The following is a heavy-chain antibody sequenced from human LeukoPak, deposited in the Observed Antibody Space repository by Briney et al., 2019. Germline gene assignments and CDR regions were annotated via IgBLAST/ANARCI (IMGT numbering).Heavy chain of an antibody. V-gene: IGHV3-7*01. CDR3: ARDTITMVRGVIGY. Sequence: GGSLRLSCAASGFTFSSYWMSWVRQAPGKGLEWVANIKQDGSEKYYVDSVKGRFTISRDNSKNTLYLQMNSLRAEDTAVYYCARDTITMVRGVIGYWGQGTLVTVSS. CDR1: GFTFSSYW. CDR2: IKQDGSEK. J-gene: IGHJ4*02. D-gene: IGHD3-10*01.